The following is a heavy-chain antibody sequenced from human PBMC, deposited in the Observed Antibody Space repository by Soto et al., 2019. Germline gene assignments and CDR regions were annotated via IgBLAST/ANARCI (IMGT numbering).Heavy chain of an antibody. Sequence: PSETLSLTCAVDGGSFSDYYGNWIGQPRGKGLEFIGEIHQRVSTESDPSVKSRVSISLDTRKDEGSLKWSSLTAAWRGVYYFARGXPXAAAGTIGWPYYYYNMDVWGPGTTVTVSS. V-gene: IGHV4-34*01. CDR1: GGSFSDYY. D-gene: IGHD6-13*01. J-gene: IGHJ6*02. CDR2: IHQRVST. CDR3: ARGXPXAAAGTIGWPYYYYNMDV.